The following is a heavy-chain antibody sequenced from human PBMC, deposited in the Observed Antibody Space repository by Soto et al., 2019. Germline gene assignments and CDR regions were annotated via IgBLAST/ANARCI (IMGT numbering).Heavy chain of an antibody. D-gene: IGHD3-22*01. J-gene: IGHJ4*02. CDR1: GFTFSSYA. CDR2: ISGSGGST. V-gene: IGHV3-23*01. Sequence: PGGSLRLSCAASGFTFSSYAMSWVRQAPGKGLEWVSAISGSGGSTYYADSVKGRFTISRDNSKNALYLQMNSLRAEDTAVSYYAKPQSVDYYDSSGYPDYWGQGTLVTVSS. CDR3: AKPQSVDYYDSSGYPDY.